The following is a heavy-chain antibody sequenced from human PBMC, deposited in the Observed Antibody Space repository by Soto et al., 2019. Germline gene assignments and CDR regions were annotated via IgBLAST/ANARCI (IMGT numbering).Heavy chain of an antibody. D-gene: IGHD6-13*01. CDR2: IYYSGST. CDR3: ARGIAAAGIIFPWWFDP. J-gene: IGHJ5*02. CDR1: GGSISSYY. Sequence: SETLSLTCTVSGGSISSYYWSWIRQPPGKGLEWIGYIYYSGSTNYDPSLKSRVTISVDTSKNQFSLKLSSVTAADTAVYYCARGIAAAGIIFPWWFDPWGQGTLVTVSS. V-gene: IGHV4-59*01.